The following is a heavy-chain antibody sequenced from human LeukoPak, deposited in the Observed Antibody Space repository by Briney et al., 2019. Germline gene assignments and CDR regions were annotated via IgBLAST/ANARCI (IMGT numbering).Heavy chain of an antibody. J-gene: IGHJ5*01. Sequence: SETLSLTCSVSGASVTSHSWSWIRQPPGKQLESIGMIYNSVTTNYRPSLKSRVTISVDASKTQLSLKLSSVTAADTAVYYCARGGASSHWFGSWGQGTLVTVSS. D-gene: IGHD6-13*01. CDR3: ARGGASSHWFGS. CDR1: GASVTSHS. CDR2: IYNSVTT. V-gene: IGHV4-59*02.